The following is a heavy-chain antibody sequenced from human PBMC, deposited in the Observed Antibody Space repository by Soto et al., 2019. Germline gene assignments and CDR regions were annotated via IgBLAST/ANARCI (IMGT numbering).Heavy chain of an antibody. V-gene: IGHV1-18*01. CDR3: AKEGPATYYYNGMDV. Sequence: VQLVQSGGEVKKPGASVKVSCKTSGYSFTTYGISWVRQAPGRGLEWMGCISGYNGNTNYAQKSQGRVTMTTDTSTSTAYMELRNLRADDAAVYYCAKEGPATYYYNGMDVWGQGSTVAVAS. CDR2: ISGYNGNT. CDR1: GYSFTTYG. J-gene: IGHJ6*02.